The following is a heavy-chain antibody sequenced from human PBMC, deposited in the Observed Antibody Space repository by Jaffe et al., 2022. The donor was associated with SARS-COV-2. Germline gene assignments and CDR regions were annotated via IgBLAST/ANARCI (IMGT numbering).Heavy chain of an antibody. V-gene: IGHV2-5*02. D-gene: IGHD3-16*01. CDR3: AHRRGIHQHLRHGGSPGYDAFDV. CDR1: GFSFTSGVG. CDR2: IYWDDIE. Sequence: QITLKESGPTLVRPTQTLTLTCTFSGFSFTSGVGVGWIRQPPGKALEWLAIIYWDDIERYSTSLRNRVTIARGTSRDQVVLTMTNMDSEDTATYFCAHRRGIHQHLRHGGSPGYDAFDVWGQGTMVTVSS. J-gene: IGHJ3*01.